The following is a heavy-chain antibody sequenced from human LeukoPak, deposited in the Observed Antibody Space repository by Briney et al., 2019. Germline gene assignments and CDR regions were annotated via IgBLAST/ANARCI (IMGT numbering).Heavy chain of an antibody. CDR3: ATELGSMIVPLSPP. Sequence: GGSLRLSCAASGFTFSSYAMSWVRQAPGKGLEWVSAISGSGGSTYYADSVKGRFTISGDNSKNTLYLQMNSLRAEDTAVYYCATELGSMIVPLSPPRGQGTLVTVSS. CDR2: ISGSGGST. J-gene: IGHJ4*02. V-gene: IGHV3-23*01. D-gene: IGHD3-22*01. CDR1: GFTFSSYA.